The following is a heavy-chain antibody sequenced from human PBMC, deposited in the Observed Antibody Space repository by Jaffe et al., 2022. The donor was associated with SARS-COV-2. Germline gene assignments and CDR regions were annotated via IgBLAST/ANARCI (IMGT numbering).Heavy chain of an antibody. CDR1: GFTFDDYA. CDR2: ISWNSGSI. V-gene: IGHV3-9*01. CDR3: AKDKGGILHLYYFDY. D-gene: IGHD2-15*01. J-gene: IGHJ4*02. Sequence: EVQLVESGGGLVQPGRSLRLSCAASGFTFDDYAMHWVRQAPGKGLEWVSGISWNSGSIGYADSVKGRFTISRDNAKNSLYLQMNSLRAEDTALYYCAKDKGGILHLYYFDYWGQGTLVTVSS.